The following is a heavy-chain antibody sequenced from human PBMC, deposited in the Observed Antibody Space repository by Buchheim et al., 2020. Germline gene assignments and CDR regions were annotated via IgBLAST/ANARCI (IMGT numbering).Heavy chain of an antibody. J-gene: IGHJ5*02. CDR2: INHSGST. V-gene: IGHV4-34*01. CDR3: ARSRGYCSGGSCYVWFDP. Sequence: QVQLQQWGAGLLKPSETLSLTCAVYGGSFSGYYWSWIRQPPGKGLEWIGEINHSGSTNYNPSLKSRVTISVDTTKNQFSLQLSSVTAADTAVYYCARSRGYCSGGSCYVWFDPWGQGTL. D-gene: IGHD2-15*01. CDR1: GGSFSGYY.